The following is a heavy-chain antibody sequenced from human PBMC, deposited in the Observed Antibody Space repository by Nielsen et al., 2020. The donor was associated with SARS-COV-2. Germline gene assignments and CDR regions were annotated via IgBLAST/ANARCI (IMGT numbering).Heavy chain of an antibody. D-gene: IGHD6-13*01. CDR1: GFTFSSYA. Sequence: GGSLRLSCAASGFTFSSYAMSWVRQAPGKGLEWVSAISGSGGSTYYADSVKGRFTISRDNAKNSLYLQMNSLRAEDTAVYYCARGDIAAAGIRYFQHWGQGTLVTVSS. CDR2: ISGSGGST. V-gene: IGHV3-23*01. CDR3: ARGDIAAAGIRYFQH. J-gene: IGHJ1*01.